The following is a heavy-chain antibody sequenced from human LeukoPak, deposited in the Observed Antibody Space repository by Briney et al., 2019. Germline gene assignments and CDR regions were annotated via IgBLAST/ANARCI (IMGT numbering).Heavy chain of an antibody. Sequence: SVKVSCKASGGTFSSYAISWVRQAPGQGLEWMGGIIPIFGTANYAQKFQGRVTITTDESTSTAYMELRSLRSEDTAVYYCARVTTIFGVVNAYYFDYWGQGTLVTVSS. CDR2: IIPIFGTA. D-gene: IGHD3-3*01. J-gene: IGHJ4*02. CDR1: GGTFSSYA. V-gene: IGHV1-69*05. CDR3: ARVTTIFGVVNAYYFDY.